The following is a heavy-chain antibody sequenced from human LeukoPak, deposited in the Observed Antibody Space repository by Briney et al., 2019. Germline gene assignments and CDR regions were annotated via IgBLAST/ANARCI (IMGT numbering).Heavy chain of an antibody. CDR2: IYYSGST. CDR1: GGSISSSSYY. Sequence: SETLSLTCTVSGGSISSSSYYWGWIRQPPGKGLEWIGSIYYSGSTYYNPSLKSRVTISVDTSKNQFSLKLSSVTAADTAVYYCAKDRRHFDYGDYLAGYNWGQGTLVTVSS. V-gene: IGHV4-39*02. CDR3: AKDRRHFDYGDYLAGYN. J-gene: IGHJ4*02. D-gene: IGHD4-17*01.